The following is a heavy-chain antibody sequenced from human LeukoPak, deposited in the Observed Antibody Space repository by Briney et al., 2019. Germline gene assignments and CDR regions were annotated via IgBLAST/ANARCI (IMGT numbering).Heavy chain of an antibody. V-gene: IGHV4-61*02. CDR1: GGSISSGSYY. J-gene: IGHJ6*03. D-gene: IGHD3-3*01. CDR3: ARAFINYDFWSGEPRYYYYMDV. CDR2: IYTSGST. Sequence: PSQTLSLTCTVSGGSISSGSYYWSWIRQPAGKGLEWIGRIYTSGSTNYNPSLKSRVTMSVDTSKNQFSLKLSSVTAADTAVYYCARAFINYDFWSGEPRYYYYMDVWGKGTTVTVSS.